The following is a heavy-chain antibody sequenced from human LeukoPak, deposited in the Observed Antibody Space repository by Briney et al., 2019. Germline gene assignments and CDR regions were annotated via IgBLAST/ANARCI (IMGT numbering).Heavy chain of an antibody. V-gene: IGHV3-23*01. CDR1: GFTFPTYS. CDR3: AKGIFGVIHNGIDV. CDR2: INAAGDDM. Sequence: PGGSLRLSCVASGFTFPTYSMAWVRQAPGKGLDWVSSINAAGDDMYYADSVKGRSSISRDNLKNTLYLQMHSLRAEDRAIYYCAKGIFGVIHNGIDVWGQGTAVTVSS. J-gene: IGHJ6*02. D-gene: IGHD3-3*01.